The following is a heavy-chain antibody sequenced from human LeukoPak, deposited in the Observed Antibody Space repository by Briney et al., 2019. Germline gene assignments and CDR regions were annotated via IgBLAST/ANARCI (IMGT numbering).Heavy chain of an antibody. D-gene: IGHD3-16*01. CDR2: ISGYNGNT. CDR1: GYTFTSYG. J-gene: IGHJ4*02. CDR3: ARDWGKGEYYFDY. Sequence: ASVTVSCKAAGYTFTSYGISWVRQAPGQGPEWMGWISGYNGNTRYAQKFQGRVTMTTDTSTSTAYMELRSLRSDDTAVYYCARDWGKGEYYFDYWGQGTLVTVSS. V-gene: IGHV1-18*01.